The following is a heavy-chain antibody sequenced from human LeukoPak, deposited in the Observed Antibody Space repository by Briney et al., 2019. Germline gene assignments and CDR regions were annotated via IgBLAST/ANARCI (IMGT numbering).Heavy chain of an antibody. V-gene: IGHV3-11*01. J-gene: IGHJ5*02. D-gene: IGHD4-11*01. Sequence: GGSLRLSCAASGFTFSDYYMSWIHQAPGKGLEWVSYISSSGSTIYYADSVKGRFTISRDNAKNSLYLQMNSLRAEDTAVYYCARVPGSNYNWFDPWGQGTLVTVSS. CDR1: GFTFSDYY. CDR2: ISSSGSTI. CDR3: ARVPGSNYNWFDP.